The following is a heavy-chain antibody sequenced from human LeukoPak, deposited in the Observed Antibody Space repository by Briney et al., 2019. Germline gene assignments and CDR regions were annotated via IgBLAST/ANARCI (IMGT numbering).Heavy chain of an antibody. CDR3: ARNSNYRFD. CDR2: IYSDGKT. J-gene: IGHJ4*02. Sequence: PGGPLRLPCAASGFTVSSNFMSWVRQAPGKGLEWVSFIYSDGKTYYTDSVKGRFTISRDNSNNTLYLQMNSLRAEDTAVYYCARNSNYRFDWGQGTLVTVSS. V-gene: IGHV3-66*01. CDR1: GFTVSSNF. D-gene: IGHD1-7*01.